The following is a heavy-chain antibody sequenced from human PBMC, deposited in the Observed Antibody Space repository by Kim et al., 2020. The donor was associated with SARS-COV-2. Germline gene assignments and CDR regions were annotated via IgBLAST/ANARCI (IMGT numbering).Heavy chain of an antibody. J-gene: IGHJ6*02. CDR2: ISYDGRNK. D-gene: IGHD3-10*01. Sequence: GGSLRLSCAASGLSFDSAAMNWVRQAPGKGLECVAVISYDGRNKEYADSVKGRFTISRDNPKSTLYLQMNSLRAEDTAVYYCARGNYYESVSLSDYYNGMDVWGQGTTVTVSS. CDR3: ARGNYYESVSLSDYYNGMDV. CDR1: GLSFDSAA. V-gene: IGHV3-30-3*01.